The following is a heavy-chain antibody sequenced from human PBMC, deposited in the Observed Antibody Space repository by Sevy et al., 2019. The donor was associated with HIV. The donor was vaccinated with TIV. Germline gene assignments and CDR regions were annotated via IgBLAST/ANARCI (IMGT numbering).Heavy chain of an antibody. CDR2: ISYDGSNK. Sequence: GGSLRLSCAASGFTFSSYAMHWVRQAPGKGLEWVAVISYDGSNKYYADSVKGRFTISRDNSKNTLYLQMNSLRAEDTAVYYCARDSVAARPSAFFFDYWGQGTLDTVSS. D-gene: IGHD6-6*01. V-gene: IGHV3-30-3*01. CDR1: GFTFSSYA. J-gene: IGHJ4*02. CDR3: ARDSVAARPSAFFFDY.